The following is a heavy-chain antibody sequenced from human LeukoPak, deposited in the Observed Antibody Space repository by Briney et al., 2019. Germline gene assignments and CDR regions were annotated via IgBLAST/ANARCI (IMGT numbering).Heavy chain of an antibody. V-gene: IGHV3-21*01. CDR2: ISSSSGYI. CDR3: VRDVGVRAFVI. D-gene: IGHD3-10*01. Sequence: PGGSLRLSCAASEFTFSTYSMNWVRQAPGKGLEWVSSISSSSGYIYYADSVKGRFTISRDNAKNSLFLQMNSLRAEDTAVYYCVRDVGVRAFVIWGQGTMVTVSS. CDR1: EFTFSTYS. J-gene: IGHJ3*02.